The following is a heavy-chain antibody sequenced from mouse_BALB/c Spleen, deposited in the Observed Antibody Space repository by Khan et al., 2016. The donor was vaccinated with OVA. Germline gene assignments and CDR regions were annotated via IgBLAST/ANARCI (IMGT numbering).Heavy chain of an antibody. V-gene: IGHV5-4*02. D-gene: IGHD1-1*02. CDR1: GFTFSDYY. CDR3: ARAGYGGFAY. Sequence: EVELVESGGGLVKPGGSLKLSCAASGFTFSDYYMYWVRQTPEKRLEWVATISDGGSYTYYPDSVKGRFTISRDNAQNHLYLQMSSLKSEDTAMYYCARAGYGGFAYWGQGTLVTVSA. CDR2: ISDGGSYT. J-gene: IGHJ3*01.